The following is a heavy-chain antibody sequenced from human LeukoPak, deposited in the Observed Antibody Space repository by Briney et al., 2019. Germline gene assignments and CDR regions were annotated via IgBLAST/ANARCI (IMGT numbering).Heavy chain of an antibody. CDR2: INSDGSST. D-gene: IGHD3-3*01. CDR1: GFTFSSYW. CDR3: ARGSLTYYDFWSGLRDY. J-gene: IGHJ4*02. V-gene: IGHV3-74*01. Sequence: GGSLRLSCAASGFTFSSYWMHWVRQAPGKGLVWISRINSDGSSTSYADSVKGRFTISRDNAKNTLYLQMNSLRDEDTAVYYCARGSLTYYDFWSGLRDYWGQGTLVSVS.